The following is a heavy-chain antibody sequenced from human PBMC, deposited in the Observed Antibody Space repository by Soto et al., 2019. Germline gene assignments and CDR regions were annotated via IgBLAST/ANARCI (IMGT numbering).Heavy chain of an antibody. V-gene: IGHV3-23*01. J-gene: IGHJ2*01. CDR3: AKGRMTTVTTDWYCDP. D-gene: IGHD4-17*01. CDR1: GFSLSPYA. CDR2: ISSSGTNT. Sequence: EVQLLESGGGLVQPGGSLRLSCAASGFSLSPYAMSWVRQAPGKGLEWVSAISSSGTNTYDADSVRGRFTISRDTSENTLSLQMNSLRSEDTAVYYCAKGRMTTVTTDWYCDPWGRGTLVTVSS.